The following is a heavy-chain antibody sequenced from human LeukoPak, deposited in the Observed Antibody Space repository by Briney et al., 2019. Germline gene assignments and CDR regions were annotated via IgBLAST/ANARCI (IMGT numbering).Heavy chain of an antibody. V-gene: IGHV3-23*01. CDR2: LCDNGGSP. CDR3: AKDPETYSSRWFDS. J-gene: IGHJ5*01. D-gene: IGHD2-21*01. CDR1: GFTFSNYG. Sequence: GGSLRLSLAASGFTFSNYGMGWVRQAPGNGLEWVSSLCDNGGSPYYAASVKGRFTISRDNSKNTLYLHMNSLRVEDTAVYYCAKDPETYSSRWFDSWGQGTLVTVSS.